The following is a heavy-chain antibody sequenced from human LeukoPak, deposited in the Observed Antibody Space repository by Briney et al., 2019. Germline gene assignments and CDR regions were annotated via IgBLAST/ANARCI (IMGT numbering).Heavy chain of an antibody. CDR1: GGTFSSYT. J-gene: IGHJ3*02. CDR3: ARVLYYDSSGYYLGAFDI. D-gene: IGHD3-22*01. Sequence: SVKVSCKASGGTFSSYTISWVRQAPGQGLEWMGRIIPILGTANYAQKFQGRVTITTDESTSTAYMELSSLRSEDTAVYYCARVLYYDSSGYYLGAFDIWGQGTMVTVSS. V-gene: IGHV1-69*16. CDR2: IIPILGTA.